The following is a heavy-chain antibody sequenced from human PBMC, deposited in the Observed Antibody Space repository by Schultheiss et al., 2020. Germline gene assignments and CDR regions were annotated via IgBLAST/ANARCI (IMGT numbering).Heavy chain of an antibody. V-gene: IGHV4-34*01. D-gene: IGHD5-24*01. Sequence: SETLSLTCAVYGGSFSGYYWSWIRQPPGKGLEWIGEINHSGSTNYNPSLKSRVTISVDTSKNQFSLKLSSVTAADTAVYYCASGDGYQYYFDYWGQGTLVNVSS. CDR3: ASGDGYQYYFDY. J-gene: IGHJ4*02. CDR1: GGSFSGYY. CDR2: INHSGST.